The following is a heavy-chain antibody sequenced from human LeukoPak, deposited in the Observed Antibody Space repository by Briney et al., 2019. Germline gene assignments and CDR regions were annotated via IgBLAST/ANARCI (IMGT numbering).Heavy chain of an antibody. D-gene: IGHD3-9*01. V-gene: IGHV3-23*01. CDR2: IGTSAGST. J-gene: IGHJ4*02. CDR3: AKDSAAYYDILTGYSGANDY. Sequence: GGCLRLSCATSGFTFSRYTMAWDRQAPGEGLEYVTGIGTSAGSTIYADSVKGRFTISRDNSKNTLYLQMNSLRAEDTAVYYCAKDSAAYYDILTGYSGANDYWGQGTLVTVSS. CDR1: GFTFSRYT.